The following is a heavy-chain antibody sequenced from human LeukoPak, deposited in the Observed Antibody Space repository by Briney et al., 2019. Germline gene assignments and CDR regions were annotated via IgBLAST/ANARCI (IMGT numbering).Heavy chain of an antibody. J-gene: IGHJ4*02. D-gene: IGHD6-13*01. CDR1: GGSISSYY. CDR2: IYYSGST. V-gene: IGHV4-59*01. Sequence: PSETLSLTCTVSGGSISSYYWSWIRQPPGRGLEWIGFIYYSGSTNYNPSLKSRVTISVDTSKNQFSLKLSSVTAADTAVYYCARAPHSSSWYGGSYDYWGQGTLVTVSS. CDR3: ARAPHSSSWYGGSYDY.